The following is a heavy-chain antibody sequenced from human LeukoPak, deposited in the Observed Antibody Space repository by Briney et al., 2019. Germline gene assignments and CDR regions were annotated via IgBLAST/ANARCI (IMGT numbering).Heavy chain of an antibody. D-gene: IGHD2-15*01. CDR1: GGTFSSYA. J-gene: IGHJ4*02. CDR2: IIPILGIA. CDR3: ATIPPREFCSGGSCYRGNDY. Sequence: ASVKVSCKASGGTFSSYAISWVRQAPGQGLEWMGRIIPILGIANYAQKFQGRVTITADKSTSTAYIELSSLRSEDTAVYYCATIPPREFCSGGSCYRGNDYWGQGTLVTVSS. V-gene: IGHV1-69*04.